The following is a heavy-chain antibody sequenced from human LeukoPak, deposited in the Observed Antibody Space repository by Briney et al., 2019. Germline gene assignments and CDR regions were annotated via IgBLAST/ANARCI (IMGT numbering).Heavy chain of an antibody. CDR2: MNPNSGNT. V-gene: IGHV1-8*01. J-gene: IGHJ6*02. D-gene: IGHD3-22*01. Sequence: GASVKVSCKASGYTFTSYDINWVRQATGQGLEWMGWMNPNSGNTGYAQKFQGRVTMTRNTSISTAYMELSSLRSEDTAVYYCASRITMIVVDPYGMDVWGQGTTVTVSS. CDR1: GYTFTSYD. CDR3: ASRITMIVVDPYGMDV.